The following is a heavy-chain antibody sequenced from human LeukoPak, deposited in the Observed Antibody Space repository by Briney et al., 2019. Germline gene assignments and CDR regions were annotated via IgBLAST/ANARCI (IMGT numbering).Heavy chain of an antibody. V-gene: IGHV3-7*01. CDR3: ARVRREMKRSLGRTTEYSYYYYIDV. J-gene: IGHJ6*03. CDR1: GFTFSSYW. CDR2: IKQDGSEK. D-gene: IGHD1/OR15-1a*01. Sequence: GGSLRLSCAASGFTFSSYWMSWVRQAPGKGLEWVANIKQDGSEKYYVDSVKGRFTISRDNAKNSLYLQMNSLRAEDTAVYYCARVRREMKRSLGRTTEYSYYYYIDVWGKGTTVTVSS.